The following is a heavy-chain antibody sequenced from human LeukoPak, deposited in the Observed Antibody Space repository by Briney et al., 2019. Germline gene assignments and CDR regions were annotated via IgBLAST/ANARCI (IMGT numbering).Heavy chain of an antibody. CDR2: IYYSGST. D-gene: IGHD2-2*01. V-gene: IGHV4-59*04. J-gene: IGHJ3*02. Sequence: SETLSLTCTVSGGSISSYYWSWIRQPPGKGLEWIGYIYYSGSTYYNPSLKSRVAISVDSSKNQFSLKLSSVTAADTAVYYCAVYCSSTSCYARRAFDIWGQGTTVTVSS. CDR3: AVYCSSTSCYARRAFDI. CDR1: GGSISSYY.